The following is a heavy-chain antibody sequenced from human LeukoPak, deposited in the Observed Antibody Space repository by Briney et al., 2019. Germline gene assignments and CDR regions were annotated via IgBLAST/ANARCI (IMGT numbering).Heavy chain of an antibody. D-gene: IGHD3-22*01. CDR2: IKQDGSEK. V-gene: IGHV3-7*01. J-gene: IGHJ6*02. CDR3: ARVDSSGYYQYYYYYYGMDV. CDR1: GFSFSNTW. Sequence: GGSLRLSCAASGFSFSNTWMSWVRQAPGKGLEWVANIKQDGSEKYYVDSVKGRFTISRDNAKNSLYLQMNSLRAEDTAVYYCARVDSSGYYQYYYYYYGMDVWGQGTTVTVSS.